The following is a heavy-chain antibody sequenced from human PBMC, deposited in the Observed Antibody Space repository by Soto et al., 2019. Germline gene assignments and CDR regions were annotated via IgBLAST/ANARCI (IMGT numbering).Heavy chain of an antibody. CDR2: ISAYNGNT. J-gene: IGHJ4*02. D-gene: IGHD3-3*01. V-gene: IGHV1-18*01. CDR3: ARDWAHNDFWSGYYHVDY. CDR1: GYTFTTYG. Sequence: QVQLVQSGAEVKKPGASVKVSCKASGYTFTTYGISWVRQAPGQGLEWMGWISAYNGNTNYAQKLQGRLTMTTDTSTSTAYMELRSLRSDDTAVYHCARDWAHNDFWSGYYHVDYWGQGTLVTVSS.